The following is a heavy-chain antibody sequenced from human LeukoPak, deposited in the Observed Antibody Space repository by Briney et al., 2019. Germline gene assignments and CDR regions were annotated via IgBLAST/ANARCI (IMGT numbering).Heavy chain of an antibody. CDR3: ARGFRGWYAEGFDY. Sequence: GGSLRLSCAASGFTFSSHWMSCVRQAPGKGLEWVGNIKADGSEAYHVDSVKGRFTISRDNAKNSLYLQMNSLRAEDTAVYYCARGFRGWYAEGFDYWGQGTLVTVSS. CDR1: GFTFSSHW. V-gene: IGHV3-7*01. D-gene: IGHD6-19*01. CDR2: IKADGSEA. J-gene: IGHJ4*02.